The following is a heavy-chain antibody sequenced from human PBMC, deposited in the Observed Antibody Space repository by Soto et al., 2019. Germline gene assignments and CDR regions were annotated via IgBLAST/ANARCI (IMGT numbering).Heavy chain of an antibody. CDR2: VSGGSGTT. CDR1: GFSFSTYG. V-gene: IGHV3-23*01. J-gene: IGHJ4*02. D-gene: IGHD1-1*01. CDR3: AKWNGYGDH. Sequence: EVQLLESGGGLVQPGGSLRLYCAVSGFSFSTYGVTWVRQAPGKGLEWVSGVSGGSGTTHYADSVKGRFTITGDTSKNTVDLQMNSRRFEDTAVYYCAKWNGYGDHWGQGTLVTVSS.